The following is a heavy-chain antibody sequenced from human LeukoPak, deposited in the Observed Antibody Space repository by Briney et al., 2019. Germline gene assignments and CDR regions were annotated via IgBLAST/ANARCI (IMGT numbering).Heavy chain of an antibody. Sequence: GGSLRLSCAASGFTFSSYAMSWVRQAPGKGLEWVSGMSGTGGSAYYADSVKGRFTISRDNSKNTLYLQMNSLRAEDTAVYYCAKAVVYDGNANYFDYWGQGTLVTVSS. J-gene: IGHJ4*02. CDR3: AKAVVYDGNANYFDY. D-gene: IGHD3-22*01. CDR1: GFTFSSYA. CDR2: MSGTGGSA. V-gene: IGHV3-23*01.